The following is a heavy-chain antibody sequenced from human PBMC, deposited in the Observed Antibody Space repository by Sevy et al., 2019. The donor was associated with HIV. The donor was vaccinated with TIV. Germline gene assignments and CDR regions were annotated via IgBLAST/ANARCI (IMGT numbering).Heavy chain of an antibody. CDR2: TIPMVGLG. V-gene: IGHV1-69*02. J-gene: IGHJ6*02. CDR3: ASCSGGSCYPHHGLDV. Sequence: ASVKVSCKASGGTFSSYPISWVRQAPGQGLEWMGRTIPMVGLGNYAQKFQGRVTIIADRSTSTAYMELSSLRSEDTAVYYCASCSGGSCYPHHGLDVWGQGTTVTVSS. D-gene: IGHD2-15*01. CDR1: GGTFSSYP.